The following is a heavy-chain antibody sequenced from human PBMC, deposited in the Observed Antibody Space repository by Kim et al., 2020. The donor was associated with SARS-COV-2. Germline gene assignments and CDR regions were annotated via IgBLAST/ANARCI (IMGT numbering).Heavy chain of an antibody. CDR3: AKDLLGYSAMDA. Sequence: GGSLRLSCATSGFTFSSCAMTWVRQAPGRGLEWVSSITHDGTNAHYAGSVKGRFIIFRDDSKSTLYLGLNRLRAEATALYYCAKDLLGYSAMDAWGQGTT. V-gene: IGHV3-23*01. CDR2: ITHDGTNA. D-gene: IGHD4-4*01. CDR1: GFTFSSCA. J-gene: IGHJ6*02.